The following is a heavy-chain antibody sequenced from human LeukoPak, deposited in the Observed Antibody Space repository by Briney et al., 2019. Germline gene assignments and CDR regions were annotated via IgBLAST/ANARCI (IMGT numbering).Heavy chain of an antibody. J-gene: IGHJ4*02. CDR3: VNQISGWVY. V-gene: IGHV3-64D*06. D-gene: IGHD6-19*01. CDR1: GFTFSTYA. Sequence: PGGSLRLSCSASGFTFSTYAMHWVPQAPGKGLEYVSGISRYGGSTYYADSVKGRFTISRDNSKNTLYLQMSSLRAEDTALYYCVNQISGWVYWGQGTLVTVSS. CDR2: ISRYGGST.